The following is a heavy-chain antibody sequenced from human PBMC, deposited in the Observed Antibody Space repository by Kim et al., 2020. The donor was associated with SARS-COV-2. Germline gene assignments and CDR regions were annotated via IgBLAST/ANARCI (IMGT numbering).Heavy chain of an antibody. CDR3: ARHVHSSTWTFFWYFYL. D-gene: IGHD2-2*01. CDR1: GFAFSNYA. J-gene: IGHJ2*01. V-gene: IGHV3-23*01. CDR2: IFCSGSNT. Sequence: GGSLRLSCEASGFAFSNYAMSWVRQAPGKGLEWVAIIFCSGSNTYHADFVKGRFTISKDNSKNTLYLQMNSLRPDDTAVYYCARHVHSSTWTFFWYFYLCGRGTLATVS.